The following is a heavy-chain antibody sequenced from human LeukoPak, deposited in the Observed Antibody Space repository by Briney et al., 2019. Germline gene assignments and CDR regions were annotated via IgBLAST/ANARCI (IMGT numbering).Heavy chain of an antibody. D-gene: IGHD6-13*01. Sequence: PGGSLRLSCAASGFTFSSYGMHWVRQAPGKGLEWVAFIRYDGSNKYYADSVKGRFTISRDNSKNTLYLQMNSLRAEDTAVYYYAKGIFIAAAGDVGFDPWGQGTLVTVSS. CDR3: AKGIFIAAAGDVGFDP. CDR1: GFTFSSYG. V-gene: IGHV3-30*02. J-gene: IGHJ5*02. CDR2: IRYDGSNK.